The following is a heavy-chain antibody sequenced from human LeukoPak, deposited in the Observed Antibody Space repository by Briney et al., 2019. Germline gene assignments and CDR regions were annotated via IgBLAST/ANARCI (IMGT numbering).Heavy chain of an antibody. Sequence: SETLSLTCTVSGGSISSGSYYWSWIRQPAGKGLEWIGRMSSSGISTYSPSLKSQVTISIDTSRNQFSMNLNSVTAADTAVYYCAKGAGPPWFDPWGQGTLVTVSS. CDR1: GGSISSGSYY. CDR2: MSSSGIS. J-gene: IGHJ5*02. D-gene: IGHD6-19*01. CDR3: AKGAGPPWFDP. V-gene: IGHV4-61*02.